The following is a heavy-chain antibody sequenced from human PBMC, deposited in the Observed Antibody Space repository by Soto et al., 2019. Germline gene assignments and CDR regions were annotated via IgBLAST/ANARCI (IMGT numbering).Heavy chain of an antibody. CDR2: ISARNGDT. J-gene: IGHJ4*02. D-gene: IGHD1-1*01. V-gene: IGHV1-18*01. CDR3: ARGRYGDY. Sequence: QVHLVQSGAEVKKLGASVKVSCKGSGYTFTSDGITWVRQAPGQGLEWMGWISARNGDTDYAQKLQGRVTVTRDTSTSTAYMELRSLRSDDTAVYYCARGRYGDYLGQGALVTVSS. CDR1: GYTFTSDG.